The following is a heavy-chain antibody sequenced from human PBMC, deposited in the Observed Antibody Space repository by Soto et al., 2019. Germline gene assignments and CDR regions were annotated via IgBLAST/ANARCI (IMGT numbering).Heavy chain of an antibody. CDR3: ARDSYACFNGVCKGWFDP. D-gene: IGHD2-8*01. Sequence: QVQLVQSGAEVKKPGASVTLSCKASGYTFTSYTMHWVRQAPGQRLEWMGWINAGNGNTKYSQKFQGRVTISRDTSASTAYLELSGLTSEDTAVYYCARDSYACFNGVCKGWFDPGAREPWSPSPQ. J-gene: IGHJ5*02. CDR1: GYTFTSYT. CDR2: INAGNGNT. V-gene: IGHV1-3*01.